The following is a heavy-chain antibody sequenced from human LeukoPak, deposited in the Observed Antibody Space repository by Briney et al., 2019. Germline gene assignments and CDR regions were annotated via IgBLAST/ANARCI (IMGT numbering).Heavy chain of an antibody. Sequence: ASVKVSCKVSGYTLTELSMHWVRQAPGKGLEWMGGFDPEDGVTIYAQKFQGRVTMTEDTSTDTAYMELSSLRSEDTAVYYCATDPMTTVTNDAFDIWGQGTMVTVSS. CDR2: FDPEDGVT. D-gene: IGHD4-17*01. V-gene: IGHV1-24*01. CDR3: ATDPMTTVTNDAFDI. CDR1: GYTLTELS. J-gene: IGHJ3*02.